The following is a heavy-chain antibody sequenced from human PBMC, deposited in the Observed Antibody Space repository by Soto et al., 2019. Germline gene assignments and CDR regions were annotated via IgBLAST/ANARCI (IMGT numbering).Heavy chain of an antibody. J-gene: IGHJ6*02. CDR3: ARSFDSSSTYGMDV. Sequence: PGASLKISCKGSGYTFTTYWINWVRQMPGKGLEWMGRIDPSDSYTKYSPSFQGHVITSADKSISTAYLHWSSLKASDTAIYYCARSFDSSSTYGMDVWGQGTTVTVSS. CDR1: GYTFTTYW. CDR2: IDPSDSYT. V-gene: IGHV5-10-1*01. D-gene: IGHD6-13*01.